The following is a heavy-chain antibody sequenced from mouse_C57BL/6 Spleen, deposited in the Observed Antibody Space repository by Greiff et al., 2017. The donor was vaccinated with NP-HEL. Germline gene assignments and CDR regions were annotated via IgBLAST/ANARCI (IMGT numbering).Heavy chain of an antibody. J-gene: IGHJ3*01. D-gene: IGHD4-1*01. CDR2: IRSKSNNYAP. Sequence: EVKLMESGGGLVQPKGSLKLSCAASGFSFNTYAMNWVRQAPGKGLEWVARIRSKSNNYAPYYADSVKDRFTISRDDSESMLYLQMNNLRTEDTAMYYCVRRETLTRFAYWGQGTLVTVSA. V-gene: IGHV10-1*01. CDR3: VRRETLTRFAY. CDR1: GFSFNTYA.